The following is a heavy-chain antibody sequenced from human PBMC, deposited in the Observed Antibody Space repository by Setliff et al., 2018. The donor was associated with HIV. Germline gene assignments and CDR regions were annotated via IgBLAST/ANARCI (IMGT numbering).Heavy chain of an antibody. J-gene: IGHJ5*01. CDR1: GFTFSTYW. CDR3: ARGGANPSWFDS. D-gene: IGHD3-16*01. Sequence: PGGSLRLSCAASGFTFSTYWMHWVRQAPGKGLVWVSRIKTDGSSTSYADSVKGRFTNSRDNAKNTLYLQMDSLRAEDTAVYYCARGGANPSWFDSWGQGTLVTVSS. CDR2: IKTDGSST. V-gene: IGHV3-74*01.